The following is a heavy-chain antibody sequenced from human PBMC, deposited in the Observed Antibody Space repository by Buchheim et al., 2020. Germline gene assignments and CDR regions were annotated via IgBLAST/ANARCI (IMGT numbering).Heavy chain of an antibody. CDR1: GYTFSNYY. CDR3: ARGGGDIVVVPASIHVHYLDV. Sequence: QVQLVQSGAEAKKPGASVKVSCKASGYTFSNYYIHWVRQAPGQGLEWMGIVNPSGGGTSYPQKFQGRVTMTRDTSTSTVYMELSSLRSEDTAVYYCARGGGDIVVVPASIHVHYLDVWGKGTT. CDR2: VNPSGGGT. V-gene: IGHV1-46*01. D-gene: IGHD2-2*02. J-gene: IGHJ6*03.